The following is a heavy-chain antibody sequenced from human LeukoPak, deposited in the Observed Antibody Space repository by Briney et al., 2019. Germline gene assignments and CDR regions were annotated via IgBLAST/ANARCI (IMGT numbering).Heavy chain of an antibody. CDR2: IYYSGST. CDR3: ASTHYDSSGYSLFDY. Sequence: SETLSLTCTVSGGSISSYYWSWIRQRPGKGLERIGYIYYSGSTNYNPSLKSRVTISVDTSKNQFSLKLSSVTAADTAVYYCASTHYDSSGYSLFDYWGQGTLVTVSS. D-gene: IGHD3-22*01. CDR1: GGSISSYY. V-gene: IGHV4-59*01. J-gene: IGHJ4*02.